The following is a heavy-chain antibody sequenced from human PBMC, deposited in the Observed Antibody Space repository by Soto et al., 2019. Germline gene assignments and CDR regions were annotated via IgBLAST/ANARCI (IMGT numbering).Heavy chain of an antibody. J-gene: IGHJ4*02. CDR2: ISWNSGSI. D-gene: IGHD3-3*01. V-gene: IGHV3-9*01. CDR3: AKVLSFFVSQHGDFWSGYTEPIDY. CDR1: GFTFDDYA. Sequence: PGGSLRLSCAASGFTFDDYAMHWVRQAPGKGLEWVSGISWNSGSIGYADSVKGRFTISRDNAKNSLYLQMNSLRAEDTALYYCAKVLSFFVSQHGDFWSGYTEPIDYWGQGTLVTVSS.